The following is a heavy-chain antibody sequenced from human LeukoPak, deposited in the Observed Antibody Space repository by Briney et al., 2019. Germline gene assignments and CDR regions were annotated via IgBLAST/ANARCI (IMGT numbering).Heavy chain of an antibody. D-gene: IGHD3-22*01. J-gene: IGHJ2*01. V-gene: IGHV4-30-4*01. CDR1: GGSISSGDYY. CDR3: ARIRRKLYYYDGSGYPRGWYFDL. CDR2: IYYSGST. Sequence: SETLSLTCTVSGGSISSGDYYWSWIRQPPGKGLEWIGYIYYSGSTYYNPSLKSRVTISVDTSKNQFSLKLSSVTAADTAVYYCARIRRKLYYYDGSGYPRGWYFDLWGRGTLVTVSS.